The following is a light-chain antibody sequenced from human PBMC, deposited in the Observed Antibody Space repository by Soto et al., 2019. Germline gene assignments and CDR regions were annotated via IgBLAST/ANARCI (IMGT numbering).Light chain of an antibody. J-gene: IGKJ4*01. V-gene: IGKV1-39*01. Sequence: QMNQSPFSLSASVGDRVTITCRASQSISSYLNWYQQKPGKAPKLLIYAASSLQSGVPSRFSGSGSGTDFTLTISSLQPEDFATYYCQQSYSTPLTFGGGTKVEIK. CDR3: QQSYSTPLT. CDR2: AAS. CDR1: QSISSY.